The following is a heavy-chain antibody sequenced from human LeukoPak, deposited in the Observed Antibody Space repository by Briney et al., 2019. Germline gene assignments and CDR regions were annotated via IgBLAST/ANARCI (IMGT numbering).Heavy chain of an antibody. CDR3: AKDGWGYSGSVPLDY. CDR1: GFTFSSYG. J-gene: IGHJ4*02. D-gene: IGHD5-12*01. Sequence: GRSLRLSCAASGFTFSSYGMHWVRQAPGKGLEWVAVISYDGSNKYYADSVKGRFTISRDNSKNTLYLQMNSLRAEDTAVYYCAKDGWGYSGSVPLDYWGQGTLVTVSS. V-gene: IGHV3-30*18. CDR2: ISYDGSNK.